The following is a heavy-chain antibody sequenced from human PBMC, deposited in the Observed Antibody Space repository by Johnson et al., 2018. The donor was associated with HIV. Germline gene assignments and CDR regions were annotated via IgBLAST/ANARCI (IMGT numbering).Heavy chain of an antibody. V-gene: IGHV3-11*04. CDR1: GFTFSDYY. Sequence: QVQLVESGGGLVKPGGSLRLSCAASGFTFSDYYMSWIRQAPGKGLEWVSYISSSGVTRYYSDSVKGRFTISRDNAKNSLYLQMNSLRAEDTAIFYCARGGSYVDTAMVDSDAFDSWGQGTMVTVSS. CDR3: ARGGSYVDTAMVDSDAFDS. D-gene: IGHD5-18*01. CDR2: ISSSGVTR. J-gene: IGHJ3*02.